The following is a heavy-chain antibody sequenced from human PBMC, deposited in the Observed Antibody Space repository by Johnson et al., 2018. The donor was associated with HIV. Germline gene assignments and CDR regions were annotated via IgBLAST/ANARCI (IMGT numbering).Heavy chain of an antibody. D-gene: IGHD6-6*01. V-gene: IGHV3-53*01. CDR2: INWNGGST. CDR3: AKASIAVRSAFDI. CDR1: GFTVSSNY. Sequence: VQLVESGGGLIQPGGSLRLSCAASGFTVSSNYMSWVRQAPGKGLEWVSGINWNGGSTGYADSVKGRFTISRDESKNTLYLEMNSLKAEDTAVYYCAKASIAVRSAFDIWGQGTMVTVSS. J-gene: IGHJ3*02.